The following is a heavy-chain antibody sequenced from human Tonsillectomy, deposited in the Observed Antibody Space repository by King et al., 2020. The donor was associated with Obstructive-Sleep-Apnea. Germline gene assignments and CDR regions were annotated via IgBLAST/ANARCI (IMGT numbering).Heavy chain of an antibody. V-gene: IGHV3-74*01. CDR2: INSDGRST. Sequence: VQLVESGGGLVQPGGSLRLSCAASGFTFSSYWMHWVRQAPGKGLVWVSRINSDGRSTSYADSVKGRFTISRANAKNTLYLQMNSLRAEDTAVYYCASGITIFGAVGYWGQGTLVTVSS. D-gene: IGHD3-3*01. CDR1: GFTFSSYW. J-gene: IGHJ4*02. CDR3: ASGITIFGAVGY.